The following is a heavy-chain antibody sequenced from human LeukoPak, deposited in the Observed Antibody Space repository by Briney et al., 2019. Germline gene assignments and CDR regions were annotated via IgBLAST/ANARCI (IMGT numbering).Heavy chain of an antibody. CDR1: EFTLSNYG. Sequence: GRSLRLSCVASEFTLSNYGMHWVRQAPGKGLEWVAIISYDGNNKYYADSVKGRFTISRDNSKNTLYLQMNSLRAEDTAVYYCAKEDSAYYFDYWGQGTLVTVSS. CDR3: AKEDSAYYFDY. CDR2: ISYDGNNK. V-gene: IGHV3-33*06. D-gene: IGHD3-16*01. J-gene: IGHJ4*02.